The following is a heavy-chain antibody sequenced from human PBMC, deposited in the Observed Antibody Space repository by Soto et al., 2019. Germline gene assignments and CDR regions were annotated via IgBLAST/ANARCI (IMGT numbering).Heavy chain of an antibody. Sequence: QVQLVQSGAEVKKPGSSVKVSCKASGGTFSSYAISWVRQAPGQGLEWMGGIIPIFGTANYAQKFQGRVTITADESTSTADMELISLRSEDTAVYYCARTVLTYYYDSSGYGALDYWGQGTLVTVSS. J-gene: IGHJ4*02. CDR1: GGTFSSYA. CDR2: IIPIFGTA. V-gene: IGHV1-69*01. CDR3: ARTVLTYYYDSSGYGALDY. D-gene: IGHD3-22*01.